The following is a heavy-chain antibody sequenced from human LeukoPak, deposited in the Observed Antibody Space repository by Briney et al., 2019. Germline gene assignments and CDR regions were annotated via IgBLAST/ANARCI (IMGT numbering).Heavy chain of an antibody. D-gene: IGHD3-16*01. CDR2: IYHSGST. Sequence: SQTLSLTCTVSGGSISSGGYYWSWIRQPPGKGLEWIGYIYHSGSTYYNPSLKSRVTISVDRSKNQFSLKLSSVTAADTAVYYCARDRGGITPYDLWGRGTLVTVSS. V-gene: IGHV4-30-2*01. J-gene: IGHJ2*01. CDR1: GGSISSGGYY. CDR3: ARDRGGITPYDL.